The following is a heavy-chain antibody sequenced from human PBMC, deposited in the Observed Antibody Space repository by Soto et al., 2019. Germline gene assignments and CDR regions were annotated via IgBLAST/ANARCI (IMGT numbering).Heavy chain of an antibody. CDR1: GGSISSYY. V-gene: IGHV4-59*08. CDR2: IYYSGST. Sequence: QVQLQESGPGLVKPSETLSLTCTVSGGSISSYYWNWIRQPPGKGLEWIGYIYYSGSTNYNPSLKSRVSISVDTSKNQFSLRLSSVTAADTAVYYCATSKYYYGMDVWGQGTTVTVSS. CDR3: ATSKYYYGMDV. J-gene: IGHJ6*02.